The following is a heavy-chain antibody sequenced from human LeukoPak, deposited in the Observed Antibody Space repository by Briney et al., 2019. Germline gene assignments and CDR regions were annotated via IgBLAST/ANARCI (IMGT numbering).Heavy chain of an antibody. CDR3: ARAKRSGWYDMGDAFDI. V-gene: IGHV6-1*01. J-gene: IGHJ3*02. CDR2: TFYRSKWYN. D-gene: IGHD6-19*01. Sequence: SQTLSLTCAISGDSVSSNDAAWNWIRQSPSRGLEWLGRTFYRSKWYNDYAVSVKSRITINPDTSKNQFSLQLNSVTPEDTAVYYCARAKRSGWYDMGDAFDIWGQGTMVTVSS. CDR1: GDSVSSNDAA.